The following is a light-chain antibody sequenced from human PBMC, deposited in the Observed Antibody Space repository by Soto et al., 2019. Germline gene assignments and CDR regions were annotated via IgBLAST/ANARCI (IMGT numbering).Light chain of an antibody. CDR3: LLDYAYFWA. V-gene: IGKV1-6*01. CDR2: AAS. J-gene: IGKJ1*01. CDR1: QGIRSA. Sequence: AIRMTQSPSSCSASPGDSVTITGRASQGIRSALGWYQQKPGKVPKLLIYAASTLQSGVPSRFSGSGFGTDFTLTINSLQPEDFATYYCLLDYAYFWAFGQGTKVDIK.